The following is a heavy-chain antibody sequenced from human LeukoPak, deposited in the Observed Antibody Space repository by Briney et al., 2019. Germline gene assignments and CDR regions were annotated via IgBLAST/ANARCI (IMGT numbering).Heavy chain of an antibody. V-gene: IGHV3-23*01. CDR3: AKGPAARIASGVQTYYYYVDV. CDR2: ISGSGSST. Sequence: GGSLRLSCAASGFTFSSCARTWVRQAPGKGLEWVSAISGSGSSTYYADSVRGRFTISRDNSKNTLYLQVNSLRAEDTAVYYCAKGPAARIASGVQTYYYYVDVWGKGTTVTVSS. D-gene: IGHD6-13*01. J-gene: IGHJ6*03. CDR1: GFTFSSCA.